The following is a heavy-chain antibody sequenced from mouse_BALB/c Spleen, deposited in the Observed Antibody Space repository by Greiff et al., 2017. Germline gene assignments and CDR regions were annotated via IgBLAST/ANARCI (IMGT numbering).Heavy chain of an antibody. CDR2: INPSTGYT. Sequence: QVQLPQSGAELAKPGASVKMSCKASGYTFTSYWMHWVKQRPGQGLEWIGYINPSTGYTEYNQKFKDKATLTADKSSSTAYMQLSSLTSEDSAVYYCARGDYGSSYGFAYWGQGTLVTVSA. V-gene: IGHV1-7*01. D-gene: IGHD1-1*01. J-gene: IGHJ3*01. CDR1: GYTFTSYW. CDR3: ARGDYGSSYGFAY.